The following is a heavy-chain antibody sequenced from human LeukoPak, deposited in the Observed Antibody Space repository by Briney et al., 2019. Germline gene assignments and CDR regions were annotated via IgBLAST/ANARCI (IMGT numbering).Heavy chain of an antibody. D-gene: IGHD6-6*01. Sequence: ASVKVSCKASGYTFTGYYMHWVRQAPGQGLEWMGWINPNSGGTNYAQKFQGRVTMTRDTSTSTVYMDLSSLRSEDTAVYYCARESIAARLDFDYWGQGTLVTVSS. V-gene: IGHV1-2*02. CDR1: GYTFTGYY. J-gene: IGHJ4*02. CDR3: ARESIAARLDFDY. CDR2: INPNSGGT.